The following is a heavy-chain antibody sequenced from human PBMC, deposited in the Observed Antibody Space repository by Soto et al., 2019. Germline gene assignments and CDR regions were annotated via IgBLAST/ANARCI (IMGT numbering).Heavy chain of an antibody. CDR2: IIPIFGTA. CDR3: ARVRLVATRAFDI. V-gene: IGHV1-69*06. D-gene: IGHD5-12*01. Sequence: SLKVSCRTSGYTFSNYAISWVRQAPGQGLEWMGGIIPIFGTANYAQKFQGRVTITADKSTSTAYMELSSLRSEDTAVYYCARVRLVATRAFDIWGQGTMVTVSS. J-gene: IGHJ3*02. CDR1: GYTFSNYA.